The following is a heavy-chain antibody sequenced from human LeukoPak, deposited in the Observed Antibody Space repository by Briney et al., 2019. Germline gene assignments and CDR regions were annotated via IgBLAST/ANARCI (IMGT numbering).Heavy chain of an antibody. Sequence: SETLSLTCTVSGGSISSYYWSWIRQPPGKGLEWIGYIYYSGSTNYNPSLKSRVAISVDTSKNQFSLKLSSVTAADTAVYYCARRSSGWRGTGAFDIWGQGTMVTVSS. CDR3: ARRSSGWRGTGAFDI. CDR1: GGSISSYY. J-gene: IGHJ3*02. D-gene: IGHD6-19*01. V-gene: IGHV4-59*08. CDR2: IYYSGST.